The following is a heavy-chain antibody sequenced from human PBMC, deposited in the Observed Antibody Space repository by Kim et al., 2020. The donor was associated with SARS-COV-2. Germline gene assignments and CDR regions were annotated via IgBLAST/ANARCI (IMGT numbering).Heavy chain of an antibody. J-gene: IGHJ4*02. CDR2: IYHSGST. V-gene: IGHV4-4*02. CDR3: ARVLTWRDGYNETYYFDY. D-gene: IGHD5-12*01. CDR1: GGSISSSNW. Sequence: SETLSLTCAVSGGSISSSNWWSWVRQPPGKGLEWIGEIYHSGSTNYNPSLKSRVTISVDKSKNQFSLKLSSVTAADTAVYYCARVLTWRDGYNETYYFDYWGQGTLVTVSS.